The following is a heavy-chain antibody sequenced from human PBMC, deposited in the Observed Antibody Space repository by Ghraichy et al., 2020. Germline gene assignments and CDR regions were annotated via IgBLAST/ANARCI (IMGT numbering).Heavy chain of an antibody. Sequence: GGSLRLSCAASGFTVSSNYMSWVRQAPGKGLEWVSVIYSGGSTYYADSVKGRFTISRDNSKNTLYLQMNSLRAEDTAVYYCARQRGDLWFGESHYGMDVWGKGTTVTVSS. CDR2: IYSGGST. D-gene: IGHD3-10*01. V-gene: IGHV3-53*01. J-gene: IGHJ6*04. CDR3: ARQRGDLWFGESHYGMDV. CDR1: GFTVSSNY.